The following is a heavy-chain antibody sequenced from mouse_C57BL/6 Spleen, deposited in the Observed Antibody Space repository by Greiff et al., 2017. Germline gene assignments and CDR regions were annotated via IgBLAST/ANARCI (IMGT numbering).Heavy chain of an antibody. V-gene: IGHV3-6*01. J-gene: IGHJ3*01. D-gene: IGHD2-4*01. CDR3: ARDDYDGFAY. Sequence: VQLQQSGPGLVKPSQSLSLTCSVTGYSITSGYYWNWIRQFPGNKLEWMGYISYDGINNYNPSLKNPISITRDTSKNQFFLKLNSVTTEDTATYYWARDDYDGFAYWGQGTLVTVSA. CDR1: GYSITSGYY. CDR2: ISYDGIN.